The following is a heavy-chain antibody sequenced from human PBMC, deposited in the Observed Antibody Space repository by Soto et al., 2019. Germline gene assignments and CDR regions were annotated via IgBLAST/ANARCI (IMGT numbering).Heavy chain of an antibody. V-gene: IGHV1-69*01. CDR2: IIPIFGTA. CDR1: GGTFSSYA. J-gene: IGHJ6*02. CDR3: ARDSLVVVVAADYYYYGMDV. Sequence: QVQLVQSGAEVKKPGSSMKVSCKASGGTFSSYAISWVRQAPGQGLEWMGGIIPIFGTANYAQKFQGRVTITADESTSTAYMELSSLRSEDTAVYYCARDSLVVVVAADYYYYGMDVWGQGTTVTVSS. D-gene: IGHD2-15*01.